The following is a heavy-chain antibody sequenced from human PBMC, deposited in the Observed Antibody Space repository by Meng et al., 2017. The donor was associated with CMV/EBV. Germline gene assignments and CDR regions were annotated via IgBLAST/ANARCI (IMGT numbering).Heavy chain of an antibody. CDR1: GYTFTSYG. Sequence: ASVKVSCKASGYTFTSYGISWVRQAPGQGLEWMGWISAYNGNTNYAQKLQGRVTMTTDTSTSTAYMELRSLRSDDTAVYYCARDDKVYCGGDCSPVTYYCYYGMDVWGQGTTVTVSS. CDR2: ISAYNGNT. V-gene: IGHV1-18*01. CDR3: ARDDKVYCGGDCSPVTYYCYYGMDV. D-gene: IGHD2-21*01. J-gene: IGHJ6*02.